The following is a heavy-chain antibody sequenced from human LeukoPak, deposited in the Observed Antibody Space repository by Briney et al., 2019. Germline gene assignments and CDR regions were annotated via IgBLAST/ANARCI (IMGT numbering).Heavy chain of an antibody. CDR1: GGTFSSCA. D-gene: IGHD3-10*01. CDR3: AREGLDYGSGSYYHGPFDY. J-gene: IGHJ4*02. Sequence: ASVKVSCKASGGTFSSCAISWVRQATGQGLEWMGRIIPILGIANYAQKFQGRVTITADKSTSTAYMELSSLRSEDTAVYYCAREGLDYGSGSYYHGPFDYWGQGTLVTVSS. CDR2: IIPILGIA. V-gene: IGHV1-69*04.